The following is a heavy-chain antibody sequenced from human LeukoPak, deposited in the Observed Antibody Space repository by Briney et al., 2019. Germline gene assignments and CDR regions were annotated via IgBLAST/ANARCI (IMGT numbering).Heavy chain of an antibody. CDR2: IWYDGSNK. V-gene: IGHV3-33*01. Sequence: GGSLRLSCAASGFTFSSYGMHWVRQAPGKGLEWVAVIWYDGSNKYYADSVKGRFTTSRDNSKNTLYLQMNSLRAEDTAVYYCARDPYGDYVLDYWGQRTLVTVSS. J-gene: IGHJ4*02. CDR1: GFTFSSYG. CDR3: ARDPYGDYVLDY. D-gene: IGHD4-17*01.